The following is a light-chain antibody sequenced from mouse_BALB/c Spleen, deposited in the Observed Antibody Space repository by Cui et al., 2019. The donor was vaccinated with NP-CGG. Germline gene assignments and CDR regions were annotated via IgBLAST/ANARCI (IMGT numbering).Light chain of an antibody. CDR2: GTN. CDR3: ALWYSNHWV. J-gene: IGLJ1*01. CDR1: TGAVTTRNY. Sequence: AVATHESALTTSPGETVTLTCRSSTGAVTTRNYANWVQEKPDHLFTGLIGGTNNRAPGVPARFSGSLIGNKAALTITGAQTEDEAIYFCALWYSNHWVFGGGTKLTVL. V-gene: IGLV1*01.